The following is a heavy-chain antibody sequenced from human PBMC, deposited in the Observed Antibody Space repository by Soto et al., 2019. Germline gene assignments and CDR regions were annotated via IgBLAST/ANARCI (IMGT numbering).Heavy chain of an antibody. CDR1: GFTFDDYA. CDR2: ISWNSGNI. CDR3: ARKEGSWYPFDY. D-gene: IGHD6-13*01. Sequence: GGSLRLSCAASGFTFDDYAMHWVRQAPGRGLEWVSGISWNSGNIGYADSVKGRFTISRDNAKNSLYLQMNSLRAEDTALYYCARKEGSWYPFDYWGQGTLVTVSS. J-gene: IGHJ4*02. V-gene: IGHV3-9*01.